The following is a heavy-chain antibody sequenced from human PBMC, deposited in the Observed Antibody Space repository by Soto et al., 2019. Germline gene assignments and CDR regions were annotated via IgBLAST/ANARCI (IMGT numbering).Heavy chain of an antibody. CDR1: GFTFSSYA. CDR2: IGGSGGST. CDR3: AKDLAPITIFGVVILRRNYYYYGMDV. D-gene: IGHD3-3*01. V-gene: IGHV3-23*01. J-gene: IGHJ6*02. Sequence: PGGSLRLSCAASGFTFSSYAMSWVRQAPGKGLEWVSAIGGSGGSTYYADSVKGRFTISRDNSKNTLYLQMNSLRAEDTAVYYCAKDLAPITIFGVVILRRNYYYYGMDVWGQGTTVTVSS.